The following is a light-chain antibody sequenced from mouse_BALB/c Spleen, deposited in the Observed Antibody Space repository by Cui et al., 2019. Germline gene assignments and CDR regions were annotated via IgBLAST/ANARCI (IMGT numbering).Light chain of an antibody. J-gene: IGKJ1*01. CDR3: QHFWSTPPWT. CDR2: NAK. Sequence: DIQMTQSPASLSASVGETVTITCRASGNINNYLAWYQQKQGKSPQLLVYNAKTLADGVPSRFSGSGSGTQYSLKINSLQPEDFGSYYCQHFWSTPPWTFGGGTKLEIK. V-gene: IGKV12-41*01. CDR1: GNINNY.